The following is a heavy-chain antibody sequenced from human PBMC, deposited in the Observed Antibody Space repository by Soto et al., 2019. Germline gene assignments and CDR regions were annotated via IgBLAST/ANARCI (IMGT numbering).Heavy chain of an antibody. CDR3: ARAVGYCSSTSCYTDAFDI. V-gene: IGHV4-30-4*01. J-gene: IGHJ3*02. CDR1: GGSISSGDYY. CDR2: IYYSGST. Sequence: PSETLSLTCTVSGGSISSGDYYWSWIRQPPXKGLEWIGYIYYSGSTYYNPSLKSRVTISVDTSKNQFSLKLSSVTAADTAVYYCARAVGYCSSTSCYTDAFDIWGQGTMVTVSS. D-gene: IGHD2-2*02.